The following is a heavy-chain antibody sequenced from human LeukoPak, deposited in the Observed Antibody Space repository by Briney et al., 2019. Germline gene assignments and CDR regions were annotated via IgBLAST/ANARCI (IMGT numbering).Heavy chain of an antibody. D-gene: IGHD3-22*01. CDR3: TRDRDDDSSGSIDDAFDI. CDR1: GFTFSTYS. CDR2: IPPRGSYI. J-gene: IGHJ3*02. V-gene: IGHV3-21*01. Sequence: PGGSLRLSCAASGFTFSTYSMNWVRQAPGKGLEWVSSIPPRGSYIYTSDSVKGRFTISRDNAKNSLYLQMNSLRAEDTAVYYCTRDRDDDSSGSIDDAFDIWGQGTMVTVSS.